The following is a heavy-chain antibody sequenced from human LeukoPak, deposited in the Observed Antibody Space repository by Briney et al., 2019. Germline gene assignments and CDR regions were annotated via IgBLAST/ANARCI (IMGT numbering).Heavy chain of an antibody. CDR1: GFSFSSQA. CDR2: ISDSGDST. CDR3: AKDARRSDGWYFFDH. Sequence: PGASLRLSCAASGFSFSSQAMGWVRQAPGKGLERVSVISDSGDSTYYADSVKGRFTISRDNSKNTLYLQMISLRAEDTATYYCAKDARRSDGWYFFDHWGQGTLVTVSS. V-gene: IGHV3-23*01. D-gene: IGHD6-19*01. J-gene: IGHJ4*02.